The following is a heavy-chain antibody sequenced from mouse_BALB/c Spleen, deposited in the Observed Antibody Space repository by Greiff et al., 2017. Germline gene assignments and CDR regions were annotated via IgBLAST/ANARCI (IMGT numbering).Heavy chain of an antibody. CDR2: ISSGSSTI. CDR3: ARSGGNYVIDY. D-gene: IGHD2-1*01. J-gene: IGHJ2*01. V-gene: IGHV5-17*02. Sequence: EVKLMESGGGLVQPGGSRKLSCAASGFTFSSFGMHWVRQAPEKGLEWVAYISSGSSTIYYADTVKGRFTISRDNPKNTLFLQMTSLRSEDTAMYYCARSGGNYVIDYWGQGTTLTVSS. CDR1: GFTFSSFG.